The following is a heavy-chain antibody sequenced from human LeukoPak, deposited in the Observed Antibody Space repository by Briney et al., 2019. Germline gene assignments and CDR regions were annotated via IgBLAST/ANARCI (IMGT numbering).Heavy chain of an antibody. CDR3: AKKGAAARYEFDY. Sequence: GGSLRLSCAASGFTFSDYYMSWVRQAPGKGLEWVSAISGSGGSTYYADSVKGRFTISRDNSKNTLYLQMNSLRAEDTAVYYCAKKGAAARYEFDYWGQGTLVTVSS. D-gene: IGHD6-13*01. V-gene: IGHV3-23*01. CDR2: ISGSGGST. CDR1: GFTFSDYY. J-gene: IGHJ4*02.